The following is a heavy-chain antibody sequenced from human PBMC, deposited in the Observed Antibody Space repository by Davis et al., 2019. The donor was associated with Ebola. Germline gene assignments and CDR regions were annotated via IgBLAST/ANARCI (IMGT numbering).Heavy chain of an antibody. V-gene: IGHV3-23*01. CDR2: IYGRADFT. D-gene: IGHD7-27*01. CDR1: GFYFGSHD. Sequence: PGGSLRLSCEASGFYFGSHDMNWVRQAPGKGPERVANIYGRADFTSYSASVRGRFTISRDNSRDMLYLQMDGLRADDTATYYCWKDPNWGSGYWGPGTVVTVSS. CDR3: WKDPNWGSGY. J-gene: IGHJ4*02.